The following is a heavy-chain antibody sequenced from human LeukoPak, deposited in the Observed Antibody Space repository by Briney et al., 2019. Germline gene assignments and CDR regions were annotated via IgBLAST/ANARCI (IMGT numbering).Heavy chain of an antibody. CDR1: GGSTSSHY. D-gene: IGHD3-10*01. Sequence: EPSETLSLTCTVSGGSTSSHYWTWIRQPPGKGLDWIAFIYYSGNTNYNPSLKSRVTISVDTSNNQFSLKLSSVTAADTAVYYCARIKRSGSYYNGFSYYMDVWGKGTTVTVSS. CDR2: IYYSGNT. CDR3: ARIKRSGSYYNGFSYYMDV. J-gene: IGHJ6*03. V-gene: IGHV4-59*11.